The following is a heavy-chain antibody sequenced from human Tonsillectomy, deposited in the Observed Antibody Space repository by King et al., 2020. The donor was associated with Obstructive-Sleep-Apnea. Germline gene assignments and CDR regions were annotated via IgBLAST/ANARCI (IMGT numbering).Heavy chain of an antibody. Sequence: QLVQSGAEVKMPGESLKISCKGSGHSFTTYWIGWVRQMPGKGLEWMGIIYPGGDSDTRYSPSFQGQVTISADKSVSTAYLQWSSLKASDTAMYYCARLSVTIDYWGQGTLVTVSS. J-gene: IGHJ4*02. D-gene: IGHD4-17*01. CDR3: ARLSVTIDY. CDR1: GHSFTTYW. CDR2: IYPGGDSDT. V-gene: IGHV5-51*01.